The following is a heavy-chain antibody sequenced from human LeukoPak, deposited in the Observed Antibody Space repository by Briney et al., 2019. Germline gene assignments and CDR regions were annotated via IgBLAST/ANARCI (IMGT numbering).Heavy chain of an antibody. V-gene: IGHV3-7*04. CDR2: IKQDGSKK. CDR3: RVGYIDEGIDY. Sequence: PGGSLRLSCVASGFPFSSYWMTWVRQAPGKGLEWVANIKQDGSKKSYVDSVKGRFTISRDNAKNSLYLQMNSLRAEDTVIYCTRVGYIDEGIDYWGQGTLVTVSS. J-gene: IGHJ4*02. CDR1: GFPFSSYW. D-gene: IGHD5-24*01.